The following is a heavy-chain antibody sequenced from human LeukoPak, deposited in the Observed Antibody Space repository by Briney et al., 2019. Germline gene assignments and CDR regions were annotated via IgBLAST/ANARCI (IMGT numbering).Heavy chain of an antibody. CDR1: GYSISSGYY. J-gene: IGHJ4*02. V-gene: IGHV4-38-2*02. D-gene: IGHD4-17*01. Sequence: SETLSLTCTVSGYSISSGYYWGWIRQPPGKGLEWIGSVYHSGSTYYNPSLKSRVTVSVDTSKNQFSLKLSSVTAADTAVYYCVSSITVTTDYWGQGTLVTVSS. CDR2: VYHSGST. CDR3: VSSITVTTDY.